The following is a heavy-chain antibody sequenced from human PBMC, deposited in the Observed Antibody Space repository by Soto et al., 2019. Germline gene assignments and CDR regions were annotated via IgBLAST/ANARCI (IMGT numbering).Heavy chain of an antibody. V-gene: IGHV4-34*01. J-gene: IGHJ4*02. CDR2: INHSGST. D-gene: IGHD4-17*01. CDR3: AGGLVRGAYGGNSG. Sequence: PSETLSLTCAVYGGSFSGYYWSWIRQPPGKGLEWIGEINHSGSTNYNPSLKSRVTISVDTSKNQFSLKLSSVTAADTAVYYCAGGLVRGAYGGNSGWGQGTLVTVSS. CDR1: GGSFSGYY.